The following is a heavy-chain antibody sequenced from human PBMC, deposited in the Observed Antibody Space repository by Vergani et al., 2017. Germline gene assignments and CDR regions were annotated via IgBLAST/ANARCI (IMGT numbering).Heavy chain of an antibody. CDR1: GCTLSNYD. Sequence: QVQLVESGGGVVQRGGSLRLSCATSGCTLSNYDMQWIRQGPGKGLEFMAFIQFDGSNQYYADSVRGRFTLSRDFSKNTLYLQMNSLRTDDTATYYCAKHFRGWGIDYWGQGTQVIVSS. CDR3: AKHFRGWGIDY. V-gene: IGHV3-30*02. CDR2: IQFDGSNQ. J-gene: IGHJ4*02. D-gene: IGHD3-16*01.